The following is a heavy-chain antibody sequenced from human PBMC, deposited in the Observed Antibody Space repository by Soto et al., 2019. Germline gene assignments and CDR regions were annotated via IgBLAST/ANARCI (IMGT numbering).Heavy chain of an antibody. CDR2: ISGKNGNT. V-gene: IGHV1-18*04. J-gene: IGHJ6*02. D-gene: IGHD2-15*01. Sequence: QVQLVQSGVEVKKPGASVKVSCKASGYTFISHGISWMRQAPGQGLEWMGWISGKNGNTNYAQKLQGRVTLTTDTSPSTAYMELRSLRSDDTAVYYCARVSSSIVVVPDYGMDVWGQGTTVTVSS. CDR3: ARVSSSIVVVPDYGMDV. CDR1: GYTFISHG.